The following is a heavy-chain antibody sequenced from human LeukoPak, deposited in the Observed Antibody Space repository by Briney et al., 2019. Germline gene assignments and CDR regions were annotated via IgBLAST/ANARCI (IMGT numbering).Heavy chain of an antibody. CDR1: GFTFSSYW. CDR2: IKQDGSEK. Sequence: PGGSLRLSCAASGFTFSSYWMSWVRQAPGKGLEWVANIKQDGSEKYYVDSVKGRFTISRDNAKNSVYLQMNSLRVEDTAVYYCARDYDYSAGYFDLWGRGTLVTVSS. CDR3: ARDYDYSAGYFDL. J-gene: IGHJ2*01. D-gene: IGHD6-19*01. V-gene: IGHV3-7*01.